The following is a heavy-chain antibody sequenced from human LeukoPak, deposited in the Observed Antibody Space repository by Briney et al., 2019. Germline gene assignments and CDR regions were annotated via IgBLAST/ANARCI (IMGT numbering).Heavy chain of an antibody. Sequence: PSETLSLTCAVSGGSISSSNWWSWVRQPPGKGLEWIGSIYYSGSTYYNPSLKSRVTISVDTSKNQFSLKLSSVTAADTAVYYCARRISTHFFDYWGQGTLVTVSS. CDR3: ARRISTHFFDY. V-gene: IGHV4-39*01. CDR2: IYYSGST. J-gene: IGHJ4*02. CDR1: GGSISSSNW. D-gene: IGHD3-3*02.